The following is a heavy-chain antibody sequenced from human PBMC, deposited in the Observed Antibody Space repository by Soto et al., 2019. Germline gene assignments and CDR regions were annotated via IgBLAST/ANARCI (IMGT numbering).Heavy chain of an antibody. D-gene: IGHD3-22*01. CDR1: GFTFSSYA. Sequence: GGSLRLSCAASGFTFSSYAMHWVRQAPGKGLEWVAVISYDGSNKYYADSVKGRFTISRDNSKNTLYLQMNSLRAEDTAVYYCASYYDSSGYSKYWGQGTLVTVSS. CDR3: ASYYDSSGYSKY. V-gene: IGHV3-30-3*01. J-gene: IGHJ4*02. CDR2: ISYDGSNK.